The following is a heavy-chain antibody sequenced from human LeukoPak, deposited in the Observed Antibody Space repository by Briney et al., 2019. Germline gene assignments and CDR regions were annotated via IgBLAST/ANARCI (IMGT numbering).Heavy chain of an antibody. J-gene: IGHJ4*02. CDR2: IYYSGST. D-gene: IGHD6-19*01. CDR3: ARSSWGSSSGWYEADY. CDR1: GGSISGYY. Sequence: SETLSLTCTVSGGSISGYYWSWIRQSPGKGLEWIGYIYYSGSTNYNPSLKSRVTISVDTSKNQFSLKLSSVTAADTAVYYCARSSWGSSSGWYEADYWGQGTLVTASS. V-gene: IGHV4-59*01.